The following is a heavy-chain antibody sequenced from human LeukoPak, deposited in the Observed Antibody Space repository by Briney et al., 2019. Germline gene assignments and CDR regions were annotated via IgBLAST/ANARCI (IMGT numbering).Heavy chain of an antibody. V-gene: IGHV3-21*01. CDR3: ARAAILGWFDP. Sequence: GGSLRLSCAASGFTFSSYSMNWVRQVPGKGLEWVSFISSSSSYIYYADSVQGRFTISRDNAKNSLYLQMNSLRAEDTAVYYCARAAILGWFDPWGQGTLVTVSS. CDR1: GFTFSSYS. J-gene: IGHJ5*02. D-gene: IGHD2/OR15-2a*01. CDR2: ISSSSSYI.